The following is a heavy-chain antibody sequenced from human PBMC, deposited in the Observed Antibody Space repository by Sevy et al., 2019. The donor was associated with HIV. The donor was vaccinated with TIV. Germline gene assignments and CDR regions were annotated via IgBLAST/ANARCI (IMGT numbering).Heavy chain of an antibody. CDR1: GFKFNDFA. D-gene: IGHD2-21*01. Sequence: GGSLRLSCAASGFKFNDFAMHWVRQAPGKGLEWVSGISWNSGNIDYEDSGKGRITSSRDNAKKSLYVQINSLRAEDAALYYCAKDIVCGWGQGCYYSGMDVWGQGTTVTVSS. V-gene: IGHV3-9*01. J-gene: IGHJ6*02. CDR3: AKDIVCGWGQGCYYSGMDV. CDR2: ISWNSGNI.